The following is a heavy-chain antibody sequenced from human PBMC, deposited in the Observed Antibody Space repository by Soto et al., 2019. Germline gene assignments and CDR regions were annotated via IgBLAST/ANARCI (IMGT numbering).Heavy chain of an antibody. J-gene: IGHJ3*02. CDR2: IYPGDSDA. D-gene: IGHD5-12*01. CDR3: ARARVSTPRLEDPFDI. CDR1: GYSFSTQW. V-gene: IGHV5-51*01. Sequence: PGESLKISCKGSGYSFSTQWLAWVRQMPGKGLEYMGIIYPGDSDARYSPSFQGQVTLSADKSISTAYLQWTSLKASDTAIYFCARARVSTPRLEDPFDIWGQGTMITVSS.